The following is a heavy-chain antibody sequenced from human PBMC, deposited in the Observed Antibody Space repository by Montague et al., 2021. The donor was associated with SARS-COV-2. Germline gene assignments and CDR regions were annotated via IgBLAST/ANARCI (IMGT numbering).Heavy chain of an antibody. CDR2: INHSGST. Sequence: SETLSLTCAVYGGSFSGYYWSWIRQPPGKGLEWIGEINHSGSTNYNPSLKSRVTISVDTSKNQFSLKLSSVTAADTAVYYCSRGGTVTTFYYYYYGMDVWGQGTTVTVPS. D-gene: IGHD4-17*01. CDR1: GGSFSGYY. J-gene: IGHJ6*02. CDR3: SRGGTVTTFYYYYYGMDV. V-gene: IGHV4-34*01.